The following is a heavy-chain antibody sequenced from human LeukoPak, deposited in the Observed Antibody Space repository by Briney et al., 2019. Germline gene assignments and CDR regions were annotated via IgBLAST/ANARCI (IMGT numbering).Heavy chain of an antibody. CDR1: GGSISSSSYY. Sequence: PSETLSLTCTVSGGSISSSSYYWGWIRQPPGKGLEWIGSIYYSGSTYYNPSLKSRVTISVDTSKNQFSLKLSSVTAADTAVYYCVLDQLLGRHYYYYMDVWGKGTTVTVSS. V-gene: IGHV4-39*01. J-gene: IGHJ6*03. CDR2: IYYSGST. D-gene: IGHD2-2*01. CDR3: VLDQLLGRHYYYYMDV.